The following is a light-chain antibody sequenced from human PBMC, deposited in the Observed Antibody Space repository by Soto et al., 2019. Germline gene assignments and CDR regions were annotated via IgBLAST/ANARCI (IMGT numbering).Light chain of an antibody. CDR1: SSDIGSFNY. CDR2: EVS. J-gene: IGLJ1*01. Sequence: QSALTQPASVSGSPGQSITIPCTGTSSDIGSFNYISWYQQHPGKAPKVILYEVSARPAGVSDRFSGSKSGNTASLTISGLQAEDEADYYCSTYLISSTSDVFGTGTKVTVL. V-gene: IGLV2-14*01. CDR3: STYLISSTSDV.